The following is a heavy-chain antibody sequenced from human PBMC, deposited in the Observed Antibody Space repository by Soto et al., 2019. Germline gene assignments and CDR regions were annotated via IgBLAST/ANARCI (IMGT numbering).Heavy chain of an antibody. CDR3: ARDYSAYAVGMDV. CDR2: IWYDGSNK. D-gene: IGHD2-15*01. J-gene: IGHJ6*02. Sequence: PGGSLRLSCAASGFTFSSYGMHWVRQAPGKGLEWVAVIWYDGSNKYYADSVKGRFTISRDNSKNTLYLQMNSLRAEDTAVYYCARDYSAYAVGMDVWGQGTTVTVSS. CDR1: GFTFSSYG. V-gene: IGHV3-33*01.